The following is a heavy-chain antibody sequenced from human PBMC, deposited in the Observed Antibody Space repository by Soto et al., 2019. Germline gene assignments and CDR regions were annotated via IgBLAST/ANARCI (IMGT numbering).Heavy chain of an antibody. CDR1: GYTFTSFD. V-gene: IGHV1-8*01. CDR2: MNAQNGNS. D-gene: IGHD2-15*01. Sequence: QVQLVQSGADVKKPGASVKVSCKASGYTFTSFDINWVRQAPGQGLEWLGWMNAQNGNSGSAQKFQGRVTMTRATSIDPAYMELSSLRSEDTAIYYCARACSGPNCPHDAFDLWGQGTLVPVSS. CDR3: ARACSGPNCPHDAFDL. J-gene: IGHJ3*01.